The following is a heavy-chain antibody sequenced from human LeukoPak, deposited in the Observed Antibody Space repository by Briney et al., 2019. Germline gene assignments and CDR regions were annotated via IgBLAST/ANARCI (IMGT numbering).Heavy chain of an antibody. D-gene: IGHD6-13*01. Sequence: GGSLRLSCAASGFTFSSSAMSWVRQAPGKGLEWVSVLYSGGNTYHADSVKGRFTISRDNSKNTLYLQMNSLRAEDTAVYYCAREGASSSFGYWAREPWSPSPQ. J-gene: IGHJ4*02. CDR3: AREGASSSFGY. CDR2: LYSGGNT. V-gene: IGHV3-53*01. CDR1: GFTFSSSA.